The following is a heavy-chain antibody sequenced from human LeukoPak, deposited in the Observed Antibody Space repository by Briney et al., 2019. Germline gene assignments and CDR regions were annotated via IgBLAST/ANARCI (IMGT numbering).Heavy chain of an antibody. CDR3: AREIKVGATHGLHDAFDI. CDR2: INPNSGGT. CDR1: GYTFTGYY. Sequence: ASVKVSCKASGYTFTGYYMHWVRQAPGQGLEWMGWINPNSGGTNYAQKFQGRVTMTRDTSISTAYMELSRLESDDTAVYYCAREIKVGATHGLHDAFDIWGQGTMVTVSS. V-gene: IGHV1-2*02. J-gene: IGHJ3*02. D-gene: IGHD1-26*01.